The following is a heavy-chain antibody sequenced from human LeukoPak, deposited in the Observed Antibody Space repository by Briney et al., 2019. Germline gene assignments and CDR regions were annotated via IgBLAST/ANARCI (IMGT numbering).Heavy chain of an antibody. CDR1: GGSISSYY. D-gene: IGHD3-22*01. J-gene: IGHJ4*02. CDR3: ARGYYYDSSGPFDY. Sequence: SETLSLTCTVSGGSISSYYWSWIRQPPGKGLEWIGYIYYSGYTNYNPSLKSRVTISVDTSKNQFSLKLSSVTAADTAVYYCARGYYYDSSGPFDYWGQGTLVTVSS. CDR2: IYYSGYT. V-gene: IGHV4-59*12.